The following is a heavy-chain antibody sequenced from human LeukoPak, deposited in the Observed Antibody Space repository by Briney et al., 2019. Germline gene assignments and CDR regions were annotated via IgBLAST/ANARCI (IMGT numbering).Heavy chain of an antibody. CDR1: GFTFSSYW. Sequence: GVSLRLSCAASGFTFSSYWMSWVRQAPGKGLEWVANIRQDGSEKYYVDSVKGRFTISRDNAKNSLYLQMNSLRAEDTAVYYCASSYSSDWYSRWIDYWGQGTLVTVSS. V-gene: IGHV3-7*01. D-gene: IGHD6-19*01. CDR3: ASSYSSDWYSRWIDY. CDR2: IRQDGSEK. J-gene: IGHJ4*02.